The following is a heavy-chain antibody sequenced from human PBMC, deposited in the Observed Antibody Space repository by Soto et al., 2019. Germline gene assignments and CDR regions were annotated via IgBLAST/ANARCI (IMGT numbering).Heavy chain of an antibody. CDR3: TTEPGSGSYFLDV. CDR2: SKSKTDGGTT. D-gene: IGHD3-10*01. V-gene: IGHV3-15*01. J-gene: IGHJ6*04. CDR1: GFTFSNAW. Sequence: GGSLRLSCAASGFTFSNAWMSWVRQAPGKGLEWVGRSKSKTDGGTTDYAAPVKGRFTISRDDSKNTLYLQMNSLKTEDTAVYYCTTEPGSGSYFLDVWGKGTTVTVSS.